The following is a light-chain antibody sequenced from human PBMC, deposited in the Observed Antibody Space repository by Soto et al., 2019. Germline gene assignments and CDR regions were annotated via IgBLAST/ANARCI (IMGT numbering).Light chain of an antibody. J-gene: IGLJ1*01. V-gene: IGLV2-14*01. CDR1: SSDVGGYNY. CDR3: TSSTSGSLYV. CDR2: NVS. Sequence: QSVLTQAASVSGSPGQPITISCTGTSSDVGGYNYVSWYQQFPGKVPKLLIYNVSNRPSGVSNRFSGSKSGNTASLTISGLQAEDEADYFCTSSTSGSLYVFGTGTKVT.